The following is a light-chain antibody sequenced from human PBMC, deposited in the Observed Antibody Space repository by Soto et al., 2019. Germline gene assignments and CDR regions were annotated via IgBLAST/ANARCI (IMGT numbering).Light chain of an antibody. J-gene: IGLJ1*01. V-gene: IGLV2-14*01. CDR1: SSDVGGYNY. Sequence: QSALTQPASVSGSPGQSITISCTGTSSDVGGYNYVSWYQQHPGKAPKLMIYDVSHRPSGVSNRFSGSKSGNTASLTISGLQAEDEADYYCSSYTSSSTYVFGTGTKFTVL. CDR2: DVS. CDR3: SSYTSSSTYV.